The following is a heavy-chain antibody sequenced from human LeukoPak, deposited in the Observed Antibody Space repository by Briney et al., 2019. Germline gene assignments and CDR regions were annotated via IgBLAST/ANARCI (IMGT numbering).Heavy chain of an antibody. J-gene: IGHJ5*02. CDR3: ARGGCSSTSCKRGDWFDP. Sequence: PSETLSLTCAVYGGSFSGYYWSWIRQPPGKGLEWIGEINHSGSTNYNPSLKSRVTISVDTSKNQFSLKLSPVTAADTAVYYCARGGCSSTSCKRGDWFDPWGQGTLVTVSS. D-gene: IGHD2-2*01. V-gene: IGHV4-34*01. CDR2: INHSGST. CDR1: GGSFSGYY.